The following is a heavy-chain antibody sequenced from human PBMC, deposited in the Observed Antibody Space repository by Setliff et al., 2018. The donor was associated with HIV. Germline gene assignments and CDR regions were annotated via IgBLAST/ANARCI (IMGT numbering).Heavy chain of an antibody. V-gene: IGHV4-39*01. CDR1: GGSISSSSSY. CDR2: IYYSGST. J-gene: IGHJ4*02. Sequence: SETLSLTCIVSGGSISSSSSYWGWIRQPPGKGLEWIGNIYYSGSTYYNPSLKSRVTISVDTSKNRFSLRLSSVTAADTAVYYCARTRGYTYGYIDSWGQGTLVTVSS. CDR3: ARTRGYTYGYIDS. D-gene: IGHD5-18*01.